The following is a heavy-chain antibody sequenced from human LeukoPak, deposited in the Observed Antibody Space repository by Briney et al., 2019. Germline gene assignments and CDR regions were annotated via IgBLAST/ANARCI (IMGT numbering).Heavy chain of an antibody. CDR2: INQRRNT. J-gene: IGHJ2*01. CDR1: GGSFSGYS. Sequence: SETLSLTCVVYGGSFSGYSWSWIRQPPGKGLEWIGEINQRRNTNYNPSLKSRVTISINTSKNQFSLKLSSVTAAVTAVYYCARHGWHAWYFDLWGGGTLVTVSS. CDR3: ARHGWHAWYFDL. D-gene: IGHD6-19*01. V-gene: IGHV4-34*01.